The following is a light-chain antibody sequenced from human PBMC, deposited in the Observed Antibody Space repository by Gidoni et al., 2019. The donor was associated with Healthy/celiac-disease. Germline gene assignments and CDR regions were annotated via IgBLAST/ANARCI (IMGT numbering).Light chain of an antibody. Sequence: DIQMTQSTSSLSAAVGARVTITCRASQSISSYLNWYQQKPGKAPKLLIYAASSLQSGVPSRLSGSGSGTDFTLTISSLQAEDFATYYCKQSYSTFGRGTKVDIK. CDR3: KQSYST. CDR1: QSISSY. CDR2: AAS. V-gene: IGKV1-39*01. J-gene: IGKJ3*01.